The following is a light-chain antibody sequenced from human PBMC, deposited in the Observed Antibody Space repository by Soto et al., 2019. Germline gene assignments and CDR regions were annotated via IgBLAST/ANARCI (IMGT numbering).Light chain of an antibody. CDR1: ATIYRY. V-gene: IGKV1-39*01. J-gene: IGKJ4*01. CDR2: DAS. CDR3: LSGHSRP. Sequence: IQMTQSPPSLSASVGDRVTITCRAIATIYRYLNWYQQKPGKAPSLLISDASTLQSGVPSRFSGSGSGTDFTLTISSLQPEDFATYFCLSGHSRPFGGGTKVEIK.